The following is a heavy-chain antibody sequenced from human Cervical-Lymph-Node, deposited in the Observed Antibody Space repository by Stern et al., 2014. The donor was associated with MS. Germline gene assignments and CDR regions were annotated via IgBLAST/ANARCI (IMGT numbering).Heavy chain of an antibody. CDR2: IYPGDSNI. Sequence: EVQLVQSGAEVKKPGESLKISCKGSGYIFTDYWIGWVRQKPGKGLEWMGIIYPGDSNIRYSPSFRGQVTISADKSISTAYLQWSSLKASDTAMYYCARAYCAGDCYLGYWGQGTLVTVSS. V-gene: IGHV5-51*03. CDR3: ARAYCAGDCYLGY. D-gene: IGHD2-21*02. CDR1: GYIFTDYW. J-gene: IGHJ4*02.